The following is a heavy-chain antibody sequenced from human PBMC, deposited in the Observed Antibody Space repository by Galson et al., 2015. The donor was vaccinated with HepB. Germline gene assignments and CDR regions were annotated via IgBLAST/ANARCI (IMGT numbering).Heavy chain of an antibody. J-gene: IGHJ4*02. V-gene: IGHV1-2*02. Sequence: SVKVSCKASGHTFTGYFMHWVRQAPGEGLEWMGWINTNSGGTNYAQKFQGRVTMARDTSISTAYMELSRLSSDDTAVYYCAREYSNTYYFGYWGQGTLVTVSS. CDR3: AREYSNTYYFGY. CDR1: GHTFTGYF. CDR2: INTNSGGT. D-gene: IGHD4-11*01.